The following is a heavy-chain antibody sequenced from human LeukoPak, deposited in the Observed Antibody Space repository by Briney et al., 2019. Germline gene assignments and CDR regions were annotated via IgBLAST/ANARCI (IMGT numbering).Heavy chain of an antibody. D-gene: IGHD1-26*01. CDR2: IKSDGSTT. CDR3: ARDPVGGRPDL. J-gene: IGHJ4*02. V-gene: IGHV3-74*01. Sequence: PGESLRLSCAASGFTFSTYWMHWVRQAPGKGLVWVSRIKSDGSTTNYGDSVKDRFTISRDNAENTLYLQMNSLRADDTAVYYCARDPVGGRPDLWGQGTLVTVSS. CDR1: GFTFSTYW.